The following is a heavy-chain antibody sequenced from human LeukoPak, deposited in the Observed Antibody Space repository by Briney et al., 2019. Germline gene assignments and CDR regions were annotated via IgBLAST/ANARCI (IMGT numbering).Heavy chain of an antibody. CDR2: ISSSGSTI. V-gene: IGHV3-11*04. Sequence: GESLRLSCAASGFTFSDYYMSWIRQAPGKGLEWVSYISSSGSTIYYADSVKGRFTISGDNAKNSLYLQMNSLRAEDTAVYYCARTNSGYEYYFDYWGQGTLVTVSS. CDR3: ARTNSGYEYYFDY. D-gene: IGHD5-12*01. CDR1: GFTFSDYY. J-gene: IGHJ4*02.